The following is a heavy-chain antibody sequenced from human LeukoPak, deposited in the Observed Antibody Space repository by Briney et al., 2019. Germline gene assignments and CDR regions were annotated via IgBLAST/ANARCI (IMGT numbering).Heavy chain of an antibody. CDR3: TRSTKVVSRTFDY. CDR1: GYTFTGYY. D-gene: IGHD4-23*01. V-gene: IGHV1-2*02. CDR2: INPNSGGT. Sequence: ASVKVSCKASGYTFTGYYMHWVRQAPGQGLEWMGWINPNSGGTNYAQKFQGRVTMTRDTSISTAYMELSRLRSDDTAVYYCTRSTKVVSRTFDYWGQGTLVTVSS. J-gene: IGHJ4*02.